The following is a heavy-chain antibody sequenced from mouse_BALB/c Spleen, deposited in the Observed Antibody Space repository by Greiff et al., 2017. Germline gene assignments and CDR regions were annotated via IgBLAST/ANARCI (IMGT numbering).Heavy chain of an antibody. Sequence: VQLKESGGGLVQPGGSMKLSCVASGFTFSNYWMNWVRQSPEKGLEWVAEIRLKSNNYATHYAESVKGRFTISRDDSKSSVYLQMNNLRAEDTGIYYCTSYYGSSPWFAYWGQGTLVTVSA. CDR1: GFTFSNYW. D-gene: IGHD1-1*01. V-gene: IGHV6-6*02. CDR3: TSYYGSSPWFAY. J-gene: IGHJ3*01. CDR2: IRLKSNNYAT.